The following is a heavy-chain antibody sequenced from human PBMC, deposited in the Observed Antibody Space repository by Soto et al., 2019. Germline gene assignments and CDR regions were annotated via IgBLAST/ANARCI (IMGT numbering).Heavy chain of an antibody. CDR1: GQSFSGHS. Sequence: QVQLQQWGAGLVKPSETLSLSCAVYGQSFSGHSWAWIRQPPGKGLEWIGEINESGSTYYNPSLKSRVTSSTDTSKNQFSLKLSSVSAADTAAYFCARGSGIVALPGELEDVNYDYWCQGTLVNVSS. J-gene: IGHJ4*02. D-gene: IGHD1-1*01. V-gene: IGHV4-34*01. CDR3: ARGSGIVALPGELEDVNYDY. CDR2: INESGST.